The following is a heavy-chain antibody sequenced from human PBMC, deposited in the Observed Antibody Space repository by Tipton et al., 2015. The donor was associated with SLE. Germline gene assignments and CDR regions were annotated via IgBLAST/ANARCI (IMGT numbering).Heavy chain of an antibody. D-gene: IGHD2-2*01. J-gene: IGHJ4*02. CDR3: ARVAPAEVFDY. CDR2: IYYSGST. CDR1: GGSISSYY. Sequence: TLSLTCTVSGGSISSYYWSWVRQPPGKGLEWIGYIYYSGSTNYNPSLKSRLTISVDTSKNQFSLKLTSMTAADTAVYYCARVAPAEVFDYWGQGTLVTVSS. V-gene: IGHV4-59*01.